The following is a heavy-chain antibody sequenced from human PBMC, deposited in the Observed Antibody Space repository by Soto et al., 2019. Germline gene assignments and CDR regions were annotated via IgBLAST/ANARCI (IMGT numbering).Heavy chain of an antibody. J-gene: IGHJ3*01. D-gene: IGHD5-12*01. Sequence: GGSLRLSCAASGLIFTNYAMNWVRQAPGKGLEWVSVIGGRGNSAYYADSVQGRFTISRDNSKNTLSLQMSSLTADDTAIYYCVREGRGSFDFWGRGTMVTVSS. CDR3: VREGRGSFDF. V-gene: IGHV3-23*01. CDR1: GLIFTNYA. CDR2: IGGRGNSA.